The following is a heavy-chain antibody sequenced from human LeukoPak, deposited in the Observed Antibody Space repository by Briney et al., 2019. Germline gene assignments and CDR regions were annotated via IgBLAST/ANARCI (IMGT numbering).Heavy chain of an antibody. CDR3: ARAVVTPGAFDI. CDR1: GFTFSSYS. CDR2: ISSSSSTI. V-gene: IGHV3-48*04. J-gene: IGHJ3*02. Sequence: GGSLRLSCAASGFTFSSYSMNWVRQAPGKGLEWASYISSSSSTIYYADSVKGRFTISRDNAKNSLYLQMNSLRAEDTAVYYCARAVVTPGAFDIWGQGTMVTVSS. D-gene: IGHD4-23*01.